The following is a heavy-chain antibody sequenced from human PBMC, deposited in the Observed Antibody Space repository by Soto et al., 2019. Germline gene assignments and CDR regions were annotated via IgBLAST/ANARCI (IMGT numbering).Heavy chain of an antibody. D-gene: IGHD7-27*01. CDR3: AKAANWAADF. CDR2: FSVSAGTT. Sequence: GGSLRLSCAASGFTFSTSAMRWVRQAPGKGLEWVSSFSVSAGTTYYADSVKGRFTISRDTSKSTLYLQMNSLRAEDTAIYYCAKAANWAADFWGQGTLVTVSS. J-gene: IGHJ4*02. V-gene: IGHV3-23*01. CDR1: GFTFSTSA.